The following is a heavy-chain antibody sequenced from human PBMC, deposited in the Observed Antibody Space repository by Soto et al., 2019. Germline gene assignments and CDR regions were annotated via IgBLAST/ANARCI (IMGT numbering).Heavy chain of an antibody. CDR2: VTSSGYT. J-gene: IGHJ6*02. V-gene: IGHV4-59*08. CDR3: ARVDGSGSYSHGLDV. Sequence: SETLSLTCTVSGASLAFSYWSWVRQSPGKGLEWIGYVTSSGYTSYSPSLNGRVTMSVDTSKNQFSLNLNSVTAADTAVYYCARVDGSGSYSHGLDVWGQGTTVT. CDR1: GASLAFSY. D-gene: IGHD3-10*01.